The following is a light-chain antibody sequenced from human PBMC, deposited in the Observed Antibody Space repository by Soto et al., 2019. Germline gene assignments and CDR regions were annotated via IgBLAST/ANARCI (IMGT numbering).Light chain of an antibody. CDR3: QQFHSWPRT. CDR1: QAISDY. Sequence: DIQMTQSPSSLSASVGDRVSITCRASQAISDYLAWFQQKPGKAPKSLIYRASTLQGGVPSRFRGSGSGTYLTLTINSLQPEDFATYYCQQFHSWPRTFGGGTRVEIK. CDR2: RAS. V-gene: IGKV1-16*01. J-gene: IGKJ4*01.